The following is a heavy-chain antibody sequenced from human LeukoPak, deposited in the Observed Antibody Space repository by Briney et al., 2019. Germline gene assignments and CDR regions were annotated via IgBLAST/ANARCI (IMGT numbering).Heavy chain of an antibody. Sequence: ASVKVSCKASGYTFTSYDINWVRQATGQGLEWIGWMNPNGGNTGYAQKFQGRVTMTRNTSISTAYMELSSLRSEDTAVYYCARVSAFGGVIVLVRDAFDIWGQGTMVTVSS. V-gene: IGHV1-8*01. J-gene: IGHJ3*02. CDR1: GYTFTSYD. CDR2: MNPNGGNT. CDR3: ARVSAFGGVIVLVRDAFDI. D-gene: IGHD3-16*02.